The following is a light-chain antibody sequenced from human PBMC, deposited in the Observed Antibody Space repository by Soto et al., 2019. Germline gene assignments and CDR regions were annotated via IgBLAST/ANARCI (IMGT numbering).Light chain of an antibody. CDR1: SSDVGGYKY. J-gene: IGLJ2*01. CDR2: DVS. V-gene: IGLV2-11*01. CDR3: CSYAGSNTHVV. Sequence: QSALTQPRSVSGSPGQSVTISCTGTSSDVGGYKYVSWYQQHPGKAPKLMIYDVSQRPSGVPDGFSGSKSGNTASLTISGLQVKDEVDYYGCSYAGSNTHVVFGVGIKLPVL.